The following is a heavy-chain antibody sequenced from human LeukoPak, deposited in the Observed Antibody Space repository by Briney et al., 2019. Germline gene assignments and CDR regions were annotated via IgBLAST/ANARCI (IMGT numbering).Heavy chain of an antibody. CDR3: AREGYDVLSSYPYYYYYMDV. V-gene: IGHV4-4*07. CDR2: IYSGVTA. CDR1: GGSLSGYY. Sequence: SETLSLTCTVSGGSLSGYYWNWIRQPPGKGLEWIGRIYSGVTAIYNPSLKSRVTMTVDTSKSQFSLKLSSVTAADTAVYYCAREGYDVLSSYPYYYYYMDVWGKGTTVTVSS. D-gene: IGHD3-9*01. J-gene: IGHJ6*03.